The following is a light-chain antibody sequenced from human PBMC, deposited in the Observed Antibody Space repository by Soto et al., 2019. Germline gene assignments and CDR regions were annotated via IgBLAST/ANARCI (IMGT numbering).Light chain of an antibody. CDR3: QVWDTISDHYV. CDR2: VDS. J-gene: IGLJ1*01. V-gene: IGLV3-21*02. Sequence: SYDLTQQPGVSVAPGQTARITCGGNNIESKSVHWYQQRPGQAPVLVIYVDSDRPSGIPDRFSASTSGNTAALTISRVEAGDEADYYCQVWDTISDHYVFGSGTKVTV. CDR1: NIESKS.